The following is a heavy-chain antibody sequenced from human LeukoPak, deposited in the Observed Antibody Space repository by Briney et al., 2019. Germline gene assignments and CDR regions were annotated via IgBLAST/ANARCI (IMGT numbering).Heavy chain of an antibody. CDR2: IYYSGST. V-gene: IGHV4-59*12. D-gene: IGHD6-13*01. CDR1: GGSISSYY. Sequence: PSETLSLTCTVSGGSISSYYWSWIRQPPGKGLEWIGYIYYSGSTNYNPSLKSRVTISVDTSKNQFSLKLSSVTAADTAVYYCAREEGSSWPFDYWGQGTLVTVSS. J-gene: IGHJ4*02. CDR3: AREEGSSWPFDY.